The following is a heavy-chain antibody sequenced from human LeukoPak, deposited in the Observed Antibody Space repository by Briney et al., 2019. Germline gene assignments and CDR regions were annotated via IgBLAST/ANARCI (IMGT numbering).Heavy chain of an antibody. V-gene: IGHV3-48*01. Sequence: PGGSLRLSCAASGFTFSSYSMNWVRQAPGKGLEWVSYISSSSSTICYADSVKGRFTISRDNAKNSLYLQMNSLRAEDTAVYYCARPTKTGVFNWFAPWGQGTLVTVSS. CDR1: GFTFSSYS. CDR3: ARPTKTGVFNWFAP. D-gene: IGHD7-27*01. CDR2: ISSSSSTI. J-gene: IGHJ5*02.